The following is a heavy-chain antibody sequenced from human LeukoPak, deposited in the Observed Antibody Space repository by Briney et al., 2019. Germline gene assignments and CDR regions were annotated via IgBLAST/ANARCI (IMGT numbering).Heavy chain of an antibody. J-gene: IGHJ4*02. CDR2: ISAYNGNT. CDR1: GYTFTSYG. V-gene: IGHV1-18*01. D-gene: IGHD6-19*01. Sequence: ASVKVSCKASGYTFTSYGISWVRQAPGQGLEWMGWISAYNGNTNYAQKLQGRVTMTTDTSTSTVYMELSSLRSEDTAVYYCAREGSIAVADIDYWGQGTLVTVSS. CDR3: AREGSIAVADIDY.